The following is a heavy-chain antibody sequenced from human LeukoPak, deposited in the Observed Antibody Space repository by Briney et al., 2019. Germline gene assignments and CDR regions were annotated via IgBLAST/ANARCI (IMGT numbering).Heavy chain of an antibody. Sequence: GASLRLSCTASGFTFSTYAMNWVRQAPGKGLEWVSDISGSGGSTYYAASAKGRFTISRDSSKNTLYLQMNSLRAEDTAVYYCAKARPGMDVWGHGTTVTVSS. CDR3: AKARPGMDV. CDR2: ISGSGGST. J-gene: IGHJ6*02. CDR1: GFTFSTYA. V-gene: IGHV3-23*01.